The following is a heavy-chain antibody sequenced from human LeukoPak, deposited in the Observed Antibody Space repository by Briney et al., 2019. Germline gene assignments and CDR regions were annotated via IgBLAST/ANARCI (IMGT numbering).Heavy chain of an antibody. V-gene: IGHV3-9*01. CDR1: GFTFDDYA. D-gene: IGHD6-13*01. Sequence: GGSLRLSCAASGFTFDDYAMHWVRQAPGKGLEWVSGISWNSGSLGYADSVKGRFTISRDNAKNSLYLQMNSLRAEDTALYYCAKHRAAAGTDDYWGQGTLVTVSS. CDR3: AKHRAAAGTDDY. CDR2: ISWNSGSL. J-gene: IGHJ4*02.